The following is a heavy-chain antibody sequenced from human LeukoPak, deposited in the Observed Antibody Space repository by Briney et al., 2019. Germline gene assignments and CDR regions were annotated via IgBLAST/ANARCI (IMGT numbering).Heavy chain of an antibody. D-gene: IGHD5-12*01. J-gene: IGHJ4*02. CDR3: ARHHSGYYSQTFDN. CDR1: GGSIRSYY. CDR2: FYYSGST. Sequence: SETLSLTCTVSGGSIRSYYWSWIRQPPGKGLEWIGYFYYSGSTNYNPSLKSRVTISVDVSKNQFSLKLSSVTAADTAVYHCARHHSGYYSQTFDNWGQGTLVTVSS. V-gene: IGHV4-59*08.